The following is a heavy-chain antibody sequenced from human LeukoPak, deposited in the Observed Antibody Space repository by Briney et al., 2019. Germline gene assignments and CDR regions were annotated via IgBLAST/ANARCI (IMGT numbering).Heavy chain of an antibody. CDR3: ARMIGWELLRTGAFDI. CDR1: GFTFSSYG. CDR2: IKQDGSEK. Sequence: GGSLRLSCAASGFTFSSYGMHWVRQAPGKGLEWVANIKQDGSEKYYVDSVKGRFTISRDNAKNSLYLQMNSLRAEDTAVYYCARMIGWELLRTGAFDIWGQGTMVTVSS. V-gene: IGHV3-7*01. J-gene: IGHJ3*02. D-gene: IGHD1-26*01.